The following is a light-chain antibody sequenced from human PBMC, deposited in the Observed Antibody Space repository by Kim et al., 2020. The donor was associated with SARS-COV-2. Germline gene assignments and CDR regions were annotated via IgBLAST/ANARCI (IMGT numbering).Light chain of an antibody. CDR1: SGHSSDI. CDR3: ETWDSNTRV. Sequence: SSVKISCPRSSGHSSDITAGHQQQQGKAPWYMMKVEGSGSDNKGSGVPDRFAGSSSGADRYLTITNHQAEDEADYYWETWDSNTRVFGGGTQLTVL. J-gene: IGLJ3*02. CDR2: VEGSGSD. V-gene: IGLV4-60*03.